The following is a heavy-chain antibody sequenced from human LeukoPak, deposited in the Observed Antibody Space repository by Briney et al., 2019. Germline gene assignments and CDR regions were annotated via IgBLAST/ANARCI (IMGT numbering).Heavy chain of an antibody. V-gene: IGHV3-33*01. CDR3: ARAQGTKDLAAAGTYNWFDP. CDR2: IWYDGSNK. D-gene: IGHD6-13*01. J-gene: IGHJ5*02. Sequence: GGSLRLSCAASGFTFSSYGMHWVRQAPGKGLEWVAVIWYDGSNKYYADSVKGRFTISRDNSKNTLYLQMNSLRAEDTAVYYCARAQGTKDLAAAGTYNWFDPWGQGTLVTASS. CDR1: GFTFSSYG.